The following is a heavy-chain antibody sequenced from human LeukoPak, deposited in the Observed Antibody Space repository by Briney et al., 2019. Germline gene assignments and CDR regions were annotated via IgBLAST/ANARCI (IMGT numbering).Heavy chain of an antibody. D-gene: IGHD1/OR15-1a*01. CDR3: ARGRELILLGTPIPNLNT. CDR1: VGSISSGYYY. CDR2: IYYSGST. V-gene: IGHV4-30-4*01. J-gene: IGHJ5*02. Sequence: SETLSLTCTVSVGSISSGYYYWSWIRQPPGKGLEWIGYIYYSGSTYYNPSLKSRVTISVDTSKNQFSLKLSSVTAAETAVYYCARGRELILLGTPIPNLNTWGKETLVPSPQ.